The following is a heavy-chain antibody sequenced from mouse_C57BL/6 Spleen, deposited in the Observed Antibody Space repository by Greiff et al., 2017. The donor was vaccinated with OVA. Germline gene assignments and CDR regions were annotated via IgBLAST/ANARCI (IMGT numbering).Heavy chain of an antibody. CDR1: GYAFSSSW. CDR2: IYPGDGDT. CDR3: ATLYYGSSFDY. D-gene: IGHD1-1*01. Sequence: QVQLQQSGPELVKPGASVKISCKASGYAFSSSWMNWVKQRPGKGLEWIGRIYPGDGDTNYNGKFKGKATLTAEKSSSTAYMQLSSLTSEDSAVYFCATLYYGSSFDYWGQGTTLTVSS. V-gene: IGHV1-82*01. J-gene: IGHJ2*01.